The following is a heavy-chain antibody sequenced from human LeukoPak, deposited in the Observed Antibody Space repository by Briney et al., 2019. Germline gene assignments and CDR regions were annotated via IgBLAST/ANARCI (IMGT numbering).Heavy chain of an antibody. CDR2: IYYSGST. Sequence: SGTLSLTCTVSGGSISSSSYYWGWIRQPPGKGLEWIGSIYYSGSTYYNPSLKSRVTISVDTSKNQSSLKLSSVTAAHTAVYYCAREGYSNYGYYYYMDVWGKGTTVTVSS. V-gene: IGHV4-39*07. J-gene: IGHJ6*03. CDR1: GGSISSSSYY. CDR3: AREGYSNYGYYYYMDV. D-gene: IGHD4-11*01.